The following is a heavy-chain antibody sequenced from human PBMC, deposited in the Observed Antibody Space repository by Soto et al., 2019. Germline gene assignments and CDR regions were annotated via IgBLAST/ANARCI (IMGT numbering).Heavy chain of an antibody. CDR1: GGSINIFY. CDR3: AREGSYSAYNFAHGIQLWSFDF. D-gene: IGHD5-12*01. J-gene: IGHJ4*02. V-gene: IGHV4-4*07. CDR2: IFSSGST. Sequence: QVRLQESGPGLLKPSETLSLTCTVSGGSINIFYWSWVRQPAGKGLEWIGRIFSSGSTSFNPSLESRVAMSVDTSKNHFSLNLSSVTAADMAVYYCAREGSYSAYNFAHGIQLWSFDFWGQGALVTVSS.